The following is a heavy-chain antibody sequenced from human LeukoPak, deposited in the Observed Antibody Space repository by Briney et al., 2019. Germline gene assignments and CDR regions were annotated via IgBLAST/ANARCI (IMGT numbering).Heavy chain of an antibody. CDR1: GFTFSRYS. J-gene: IGHJ6*02. Sequence: PGGSLRLSCAASGFTFSRYSMNWVRQAPGKGLEWVSSISSSSDYIYYADSVRGRFTISRDNAKNSLYLQMNSLRAEDTALYYCAINYYGSGDYGMDVWGQGTTVTVSS. CDR3: AINYYGSGDYGMDV. D-gene: IGHD3-10*01. CDR2: ISSSSDYI. V-gene: IGHV3-21*04.